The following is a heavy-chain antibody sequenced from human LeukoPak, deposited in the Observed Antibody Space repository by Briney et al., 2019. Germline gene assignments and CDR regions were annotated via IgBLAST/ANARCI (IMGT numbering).Heavy chain of an antibody. CDR1: GYPFTSSG. Sequence: ASLRVSCKASGYPFTSSGISWVRQAPGQGLEWMGWISGYNGKTKYADNLQGRVTMTTATSTSTAYMELGSLRSDDMAVYYCARDRVYDYSNPRGFDYWGQGTLVTVSS. V-gene: IGHV1-18*03. CDR2: ISGYNGKT. J-gene: IGHJ4*02. D-gene: IGHD4-11*01. CDR3: ARDRVYDYSNPRGFDY.